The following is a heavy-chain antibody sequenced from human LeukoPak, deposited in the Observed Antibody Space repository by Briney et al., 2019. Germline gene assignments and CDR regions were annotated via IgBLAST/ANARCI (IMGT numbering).Heavy chain of an antibody. Sequence: PGRSLRLSCEASGFTFTNYPMFWVRLAPAKGLGWVSSISYDGTKQNYTDSVKGRFTISRDNSKNMLFLQMNSLRPEDTAVYYCARGVYALGYWGQGTLVIVSS. CDR1: GFTFTNYP. D-gene: IGHD2-2*01. CDR3: ARGVYALGY. J-gene: IGHJ4*02. CDR2: ISYDGTKQ. V-gene: IGHV3-30-3*01.